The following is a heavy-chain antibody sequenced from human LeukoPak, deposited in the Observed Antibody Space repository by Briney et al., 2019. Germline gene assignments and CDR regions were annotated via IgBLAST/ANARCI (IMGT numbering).Heavy chain of an antibody. CDR2: IYYSGST. Sequence: SETLSLTCTVSGGSISSYYWSWIRQPPGKGLEWIGYIYYSGSTNYNPSLKSRVTISVDTSKNQFSLELSSVTAADTAVYYCARVRAVAGTGTAFDIWGQGTMVTVSS. D-gene: IGHD6-19*01. J-gene: IGHJ3*02. CDR1: GGSISSYY. V-gene: IGHV4-59*01. CDR3: ARVRAVAGTGTAFDI.